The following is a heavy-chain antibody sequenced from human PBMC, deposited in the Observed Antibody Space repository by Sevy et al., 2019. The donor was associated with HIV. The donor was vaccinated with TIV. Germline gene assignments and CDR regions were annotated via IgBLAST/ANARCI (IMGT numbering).Heavy chain of an antibody. CDR2: IKVDGSEK. Sequence: GGSLRLSCAVSGFTLRSYWMSWVRQAPGKGLEWVAHIKVDGSEKYHVDSVKGRFTISRDNAKNSLFLQMNSLRVEGTDVYYCARDCSSTSCLWGLDVWGQGTAVTVSS. V-gene: IGHV3-7*03. J-gene: IGHJ6*02. CDR3: ARDCSSTSCLWGLDV. CDR1: GFTLRSYW. D-gene: IGHD2-2*01.